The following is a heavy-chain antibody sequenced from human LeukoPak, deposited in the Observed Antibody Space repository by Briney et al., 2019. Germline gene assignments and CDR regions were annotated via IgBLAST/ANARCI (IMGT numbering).Heavy chain of an antibody. CDR1: GYSFTSYW. D-gene: IGHD1-1*01. Sequence: GESLKISCKGSGYSFTSYWIGWVRQMPGKGLEWMGIIYPGDSDTRYSPSFQGQVTISADKSISTAYLQWSSLKASDTAMYYCARLSPERLGYYGMDVWGKGTTVTVSS. CDR3: ARLSPERLGYYGMDV. CDR2: IYPGDSDT. J-gene: IGHJ6*04. V-gene: IGHV5-51*01.